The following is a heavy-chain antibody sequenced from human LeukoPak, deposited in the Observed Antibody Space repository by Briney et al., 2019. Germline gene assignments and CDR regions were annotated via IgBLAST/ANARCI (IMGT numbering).Heavy chain of an antibody. D-gene: IGHD6-13*01. CDR3: AKAAGTGYHYYYGMDV. CDR2: INPNSGGT. J-gene: IGHJ6*02. V-gene: IGHV1-2*02. CDR1: GYTFTGYY. Sequence: ASVKVSCKASGYTFTGYYMHWVRQAPGQGLEWMGWINPNSGGTNYAQKFQGRVTMTRDTSISTAYMELSRLRSDDTAVYYCAKAAGTGYHYYYGMDVWGQGTTVTVSS.